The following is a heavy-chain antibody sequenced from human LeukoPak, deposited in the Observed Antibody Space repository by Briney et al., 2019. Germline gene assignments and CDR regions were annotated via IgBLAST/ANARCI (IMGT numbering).Heavy chain of an antibody. Sequence: SETLSLTCTVSGGSISSSSYFWGWIRQPPGEGLEWIGSIYYSGSTYYNPSLKSRVTISVDTSKNQFSLNLTSVTAADTAVYFCARDLGMATAGWGQGTLVTVSS. D-gene: IGHD5-24*01. CDR3: ARDLGMATAG. J-gene: IGHJ4*02. CDR2: IYYSGST. CDR1: GGSISSSSYF. V-gene: IGHV4-39*07.